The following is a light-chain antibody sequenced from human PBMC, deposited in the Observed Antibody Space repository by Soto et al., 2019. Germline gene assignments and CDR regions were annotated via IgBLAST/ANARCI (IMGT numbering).Light chain of an antibody. CDR3: QHTNNFHFT. CDR1: QGIITW. V-gene: IGKV1-12*01. Sequence: DIQMTQSPSSLSASVGDRVTITCRASQGIITWLAWYQQKPGKAPRLLIYTASRLQSGVPPRFSGSGSGTDFTLTINSLQPEDFATYYCQHTNNFHFTFGRGTRLEIK. CDR2: TAS. J-gene: IGKJ5*01.